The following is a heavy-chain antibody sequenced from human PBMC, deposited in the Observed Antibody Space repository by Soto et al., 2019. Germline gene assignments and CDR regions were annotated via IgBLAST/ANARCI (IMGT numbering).Heavy chain of an antibody. CDR3: EREENCSDGICYSEYFQR. D-gene: IGHD2-15*01. CDR1: GYIFTAYS. V-gene: IGHV1-46*01. CDR2: VNPSGGST. Sequence: QVQLVQSGAEVQKPGASVKVSCKASGYIFTAYSMHWVRQAPGQGLEWMGVVNPSGGSTNYAQKFQLRLTLTRDTSTSTVYMDLSSLTSEDTAVYYCEREENCSDGICYSEYFQRWGQGTLVTVSS. J-gene: IGHJ1*01.